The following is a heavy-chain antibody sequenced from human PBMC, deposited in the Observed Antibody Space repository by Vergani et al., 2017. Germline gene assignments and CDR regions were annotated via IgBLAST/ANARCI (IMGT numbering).Heavy chain of an antibody. Sequence: QVQMQESGPGLVKTSETLSLTCSASGAPISYWCWSWPRQPAGKGLEWIGRLCPSGSTNYNPSLKSRVTISVDTSKNQFSLKLSSVTAADTAVYYCAREGLGYCSGGSCSNWFDPWGQGTLVTVSS. V-gene: IGHV4-4*07. CDR1: GAPISYWC. CDR3: AREGLGYCSGGSCSNWFDP. D-gene: IGHD2-15*01. CDR2: LCPSGST. J-gene: IGHJ5*02.